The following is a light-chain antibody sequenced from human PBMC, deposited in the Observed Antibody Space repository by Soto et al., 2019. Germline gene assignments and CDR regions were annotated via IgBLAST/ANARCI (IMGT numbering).Light chain of an antibody. V-gene: IGLV2-8*01. CDR1: SSDVGGNNY. J-gene: IGLJ1*01. CDR3: SSYAGTDNPYV. Sequence: QSALTQPPSASGSPGQSVTISCTGTSSDVGGNNYVSWYQQHPGKAPKLMIYEVSKRPSGVPDRFSGSKSGNTASLSVSGLQTEDEADYYCSSYAGTDNPYVFGTGTKVTVL. CDR2: EVS.